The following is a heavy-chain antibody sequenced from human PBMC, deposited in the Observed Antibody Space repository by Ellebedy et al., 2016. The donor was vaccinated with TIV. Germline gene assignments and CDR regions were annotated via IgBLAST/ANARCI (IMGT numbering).Heavy chain of an antibody. Sequence: ASVKVSCKASGYTFTSYGISWVRQAPGEGREWMGWNSPYNGNPNYAQKLQGRVTMTTNTTTRTAYMELRSLRSDDTAVYYCASGLRILGTFDYWGQGTLVTVSS. D-gene: IGHD3-3*01. CDR2: NSPYNGNP. CDR1: GYTFTSYG. J-gene: IGHJ4*02. V-gene: IGHV1-18*01. CDR3: ASGLRILGTFDY.